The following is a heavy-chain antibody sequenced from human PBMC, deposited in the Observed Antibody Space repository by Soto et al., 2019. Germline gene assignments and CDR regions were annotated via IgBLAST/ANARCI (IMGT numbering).Heavy chain of an antibody. Sequence: EVRLLESGGGLVQPGGSLRLSCAASGSTFSNYAVTWVRQAPGKGLEWVSTISGSGGSTYYADSVKGRFTSSRDNSTSTLYVQMTSLRAEDTAVSYSATDQGRRWYKIDYWGAGTLWTVSS. D-gene: IGHD6-13*01. CDR2: ISGSGGST. J-gene: IGHJ4*02. CDR1: GSTFSNYA. V-gene: IGHV3-23*01. CDR3: ATDQGRRWYKIDY.